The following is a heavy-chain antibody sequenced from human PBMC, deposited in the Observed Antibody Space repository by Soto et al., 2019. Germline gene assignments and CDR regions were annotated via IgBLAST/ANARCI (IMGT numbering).Heavy chain of an antibody. V-gene: IGHV3-7*01. D-gene: IGHD5-12*01. CDR3: ARGRWLQLPDQ. CDR1: GFTFSSYW. J-gene: IGHJ4*02. CDR2: IKQDGSEK. Sequence: EVQLVESGGGLVQPGGSLRLSCAASGFTFSSYWMIWVRQAPWKGREWVANIKQDGSEKNYVDSVKGRFTISRDNAKSSVCLQMNSLRAEDTAVYYCARGRWLQLPDQWGQGTLVTVSS.